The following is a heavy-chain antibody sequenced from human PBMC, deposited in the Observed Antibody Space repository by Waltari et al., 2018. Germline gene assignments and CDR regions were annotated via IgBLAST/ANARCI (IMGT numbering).Heavy chain of an antibody. V-gene: IGHV3-11*01. CDR2: ISGIGSTT. J-gene: IGHJ4*02. CDR1: GFTFSDDD. D-gene: IGHD3-9*01. CDR3: VRDERWLHLIGTFDS. Sequence: QVLLVESGGGLVKPGGSLRLPCAASGFTFSDDDRSWVRQAPGKGLEWVSHISGIGSTTNYAASVKGRFTISRDNAKNSVFLQLNSLRADDTAMYYCVRDERWLHLIGTFDSWGQGTLVTVSS.